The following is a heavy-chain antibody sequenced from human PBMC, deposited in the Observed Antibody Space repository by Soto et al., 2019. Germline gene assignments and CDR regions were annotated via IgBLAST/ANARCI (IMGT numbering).Heavy chain of an antibody. CDR1: GDSISSGYY. J-gene: IGHJ4*02. CDR3: ARTTAVPNTLRSRYFFDD. Sequence: ALALPCAVSGDSISSGYYWAWIRQPPGKGLEWIGSIYHSGTTYYNPSLKSRVTISVDLSKNQFSLRLSSVTTADTALYYCARTTAVPNTLRSRYFFDDWGQGTLVTVSS. CDR2: IYHSGTT. D-gene: IGHD4-17*01. V-gene: IGHV4-38-2*01.